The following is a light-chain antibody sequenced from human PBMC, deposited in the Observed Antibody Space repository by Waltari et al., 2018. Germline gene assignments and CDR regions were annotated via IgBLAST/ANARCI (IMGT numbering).Light chain of an antibody. CDR1: TSNIGSNT. CDR3: ATWDDSLNGWV. V-gene: IGLV1-44*01. CDR2: SNH. Sequence: QSVLTQPPSASGTPGQRVTISCSGSTSNIGSNTVNWYQQVPGAAPKLLIFSNHQRPSGVPARFSGSKSATSASLAISGLQSEDESYFYCATWDDSLNGWVFGGGTKVTVL. J-gene: IGLJ3*02.